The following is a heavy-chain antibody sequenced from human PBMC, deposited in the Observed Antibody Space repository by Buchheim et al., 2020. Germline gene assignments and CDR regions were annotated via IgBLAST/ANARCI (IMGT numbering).Heavy chain of an antibody. Sequence: QVQLVQSGAEVKKPGASVKVSCKASGYTFTSYDINWVRQATGQGLEWMGWMNPNSGNTVFSQKFQGRVTITRITSLSTAYMELSSLRSEDTAVYYCARGSEARVWFGESKYYYMDVWGKGTT. CDR3: ARGSEARVWFGESKYYYMDV. CDR2: MNPNSGNT. D-gene: IGHD3-10*01. V-gene: IGHV1-8*01. CDR1: GYTFTSYD. J-gene: IGHJ6*03.